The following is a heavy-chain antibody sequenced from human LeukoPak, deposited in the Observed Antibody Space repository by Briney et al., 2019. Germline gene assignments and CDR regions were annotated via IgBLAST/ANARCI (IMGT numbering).Heavy chain of an antibody. Sequence: ASVKVSCKASGYTFTDYYMHWVRQAPGQGLEWMGWINPHSGGTDHAQKFQGRVTMTRDTSISTAYMELSRLRSDDTAVYYCARDWGNIVVVPAAILDYWGQGTLVTVSS. V-gene: IGHV1-2*02. CDR1: GYTFTDYY. D-gene: IGHD2-2*01. CDR2: INPHSGGT. CDR3: ARDWGNIVVVPAAILDY. J-gene: IGHJ4*02.